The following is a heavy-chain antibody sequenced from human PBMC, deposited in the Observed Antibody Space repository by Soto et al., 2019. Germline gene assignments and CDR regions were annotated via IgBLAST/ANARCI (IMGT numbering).Heavy chain of an antibody. CDR3: ATERWSGNEFDY. D-gene: IGHD5-12*01. Sequence: EVQLVESGGGLVQPGGSLRLSCAASGFTFSTYSMNWVRQAPGKGLEWVSHISSSSSPIYYADSVKGRFTISRDNAKNSLYLQMNSLRDEDTAVYYCATERWSGNEFDYGGQGTQVTVSS. CDR1: GFTFSTYS. J-gene: IGHJ4*02. CDR2: ISSSSSPI. V-gene: IGHV3-48*02.